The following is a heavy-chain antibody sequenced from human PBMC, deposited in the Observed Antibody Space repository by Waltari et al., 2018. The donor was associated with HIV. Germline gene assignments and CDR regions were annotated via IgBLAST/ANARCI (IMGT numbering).Heavy chain of an antibody. J-gene: IGHJ2*01. CDR1: GFSLSNSGMA. CDR2: IFSNDAK. V-gene: IGHV2-26*01. CDR3: ARIRLDYGRTSGTDWYFDL. Sequence: QVTLNESGPVLLIPTETLTLTCAVSGFSLSNSGMAVTWVRQPPGKALEWLAHIFSNDAKSYSTSLKSRLTISRDTSKSQVVLIMTNMDPVDTGTYYCARIRLDYGRTSGTDWYFDLWGHGTLVTVSS. D-gene: IGHD4-17*01.